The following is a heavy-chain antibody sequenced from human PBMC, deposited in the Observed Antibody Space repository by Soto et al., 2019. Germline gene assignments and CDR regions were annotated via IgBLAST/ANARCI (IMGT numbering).Heavy chain of an antibody. CDR3: ATRITVFGLLIPPFDP. CDR2: IYHTGTT. CDR1: GDSISRGYH. D-gene: IGHD3-3*01. V-gene: IGHV4-38-2*01. Sequence: PSETLSLTCAVSGDSISRGYHWAWIRQSPTKGLEWIASIYHTGTTYHNPSLTSRVTISVDTSQNQFSLNLRSVTAADSAMYYCATRITVFGLLIPPFDPWGQGTQVTVSS. J-gene: IGHJ5*02.